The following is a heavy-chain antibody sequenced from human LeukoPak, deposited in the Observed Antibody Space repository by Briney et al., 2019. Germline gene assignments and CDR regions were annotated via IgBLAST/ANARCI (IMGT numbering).Heavy chain of an antibody. Sequence: RGSLRLSCAVSGLPFSNHWMTWVRQAPGKGLERVANINQDGSEKYYVDSVKGRFSISRDNAKSSLYLQMNSLRVEDTAMYFCAREGYGDYHIWGQGTIVTVSS. CDR2: INQDGSEK. CDR3: AREGYGDYHI. J-gene: IGHJ3*02. CDR1: GLPFSNHW. V-gene: IGHV3-7*01. D-gene: IGHD4-17*01.